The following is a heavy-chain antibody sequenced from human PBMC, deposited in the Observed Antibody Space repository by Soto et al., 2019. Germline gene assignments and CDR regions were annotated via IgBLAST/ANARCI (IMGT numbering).Heavy chain of an antibody. Sequence: QVQLVQSGAEVKKPGASVKISCKTSGYIFINYYIHWVRQAPGQGLEWVALFNPMRGSTNYAQKLQGRVTVTSDTSTSTVYMELSSLISEDTAVYYCARDLAAADYWGQGTLVTVSS. CDR1: GYIFINYY. CDR3: ARDLAAADY. CDR2: FNPMRGST. D-gene: IGHD6-13*01. V-gene: IGHV1-46*04. J-gene: IGHJ4*02.